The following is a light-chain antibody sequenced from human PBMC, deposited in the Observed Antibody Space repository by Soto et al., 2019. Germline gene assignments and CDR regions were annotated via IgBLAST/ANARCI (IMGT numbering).Light chain of an antibody. Sequence: EIVLTQSPGSRSWSPRERATVSCGASQNVSSSSLGWNQQRSGQAPRLLIYGASNRATGIPARFSGSGSGTVSTLPISRLAPEDFAVHYCHQRKSWPRTLAKGTKVDIK. V-gene: IGKV3D-20*02. CDR3: HQRKSWPRT. CDR1: QNVSSSS. CDR2: GAS. J-gene: IGKJ1*01.